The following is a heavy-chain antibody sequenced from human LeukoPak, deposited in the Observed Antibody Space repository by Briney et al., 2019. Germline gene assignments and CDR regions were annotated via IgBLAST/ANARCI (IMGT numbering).Heavy chain of an antibody. V-gene: IGHV4-34*01. CDR2: INHSGSN. D-gene: IGHD3-10*01. J-gene: IGHJ4*02. CDR3: ARGIFVRDVYGSGSYYDYFDY. Sequence: PSETLSLTCAVYGGSFSGYYWRGIRQPPGKGGEWGGEINHSGSNNYNPSLKRRVTISVDTPKNQFSLKLSSVTAADTAVYYCARGIFVRDVYGSGSYYDYFDYWGQGTLVTVSS. CDR1: GGSFSGYY.